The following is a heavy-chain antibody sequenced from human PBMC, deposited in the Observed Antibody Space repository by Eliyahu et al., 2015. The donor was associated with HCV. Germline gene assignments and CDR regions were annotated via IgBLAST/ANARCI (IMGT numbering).Heavy chain of an antibody. CDR3: ARVGSSSGYYYGRDV. CDR1: GGSFSGYY. CDR2: INHSGST. Sequence: QVQLQQWGAGLLKPSETLSLTCAVYGGSFSGYYWSWIRQPPGKGXGWIGEINHSGSTNYNPXLKSRVTISVDTSKNQFSLKLSSVTAADTAVYYCARVGSSSGYYYGRDVWGKGTTVTVSS. D-gene: IGHD6-6*01. V-gene: IGHV4-34*01. J-gene: IGHJ6*04.